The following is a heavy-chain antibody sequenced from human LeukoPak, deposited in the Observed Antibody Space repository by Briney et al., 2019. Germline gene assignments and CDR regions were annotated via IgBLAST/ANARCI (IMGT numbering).Heavy chain of an antibody. V-gene: IGHV4-31*03. Sequence: SQTLSLTCTVSGGSISSGGYFWSWIRQHPGKGLEWIGYIYYSGSTYYNPSLKSRVTISVDTSKNQFSLKLSSVTAADTAVYYCASSSLGDHLPFDYWGQGTLVTVSS. J-gene: IGHJ4*02. CDR3: ASSSLGDHLPFDY. CDR2: IYYSGST. CDR1: GGSISSGGYF. D-gene: IGHD3-16*01.